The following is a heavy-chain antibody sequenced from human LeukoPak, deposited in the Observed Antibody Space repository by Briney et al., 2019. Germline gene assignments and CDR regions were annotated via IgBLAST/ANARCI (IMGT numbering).Heavy chain of an antibody. CDR3: AKPVPAATPGYFQH. CDR2: IRYDGSNK. Sequence: PGGSLRLSCAASGFTSSSYGMHWVRQAPGKGLEWVAFIRYDGSNKYYADSVKGRFTISRDNSKNTLYLQMNSLRAEDTAVYYCAKPVPAATPGYFQHWGQGTLVTVSS. D-gene: IGHD2-2*01. V-gene: IGHV3-30*02. J-gene: IGHJ1*01. CDR1: GFTSSSYG.